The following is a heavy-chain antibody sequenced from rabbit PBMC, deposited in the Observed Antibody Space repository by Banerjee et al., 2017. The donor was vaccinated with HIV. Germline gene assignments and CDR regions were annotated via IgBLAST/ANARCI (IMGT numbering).Heavy chain of an antibody. Sequence: QSLEESGGDLVKPGASLTLTCTASGFSFSSRYYMSWVRQAPGKGLEWIACIYPAGSGSTYYASWAKGRFTISKTSSTTVTLQMTSLTAADTATYFCARSDYWTNAWGDLWGPGTLVTVS. CDR2: IYPAGSGST. V-gene: IGHV1S40*01. CDR1: GFSFSSRYY. D-gene: IGHD4-1*01. J-gene: IGHJ4*01. CDR3: ARSDYWTNAWGDL.